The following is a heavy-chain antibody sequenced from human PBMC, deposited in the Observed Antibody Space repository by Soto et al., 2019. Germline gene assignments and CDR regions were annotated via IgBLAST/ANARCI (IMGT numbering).Heavy chain of an antibody. CDR1: GFTFSNAW. V-gene: IGHV3-15*01. D-gene: IGHD3-10*01. CDR3: TTVVRGAPSGYYYYYMDV. Sequence: GGSLRLSCAASGFTFSNAWMSWVRQAPGKGLEWVGRIKSKTDGGTTDYAAPVKGRFTISRDDSKNTLYLQMNSLKTEDTAVYYCTTVVRGAPSGYYYYYMDVWGKGTTVTVSS. J-gene: IGHJ6*03. CDR2: IKSKTDGGTT.